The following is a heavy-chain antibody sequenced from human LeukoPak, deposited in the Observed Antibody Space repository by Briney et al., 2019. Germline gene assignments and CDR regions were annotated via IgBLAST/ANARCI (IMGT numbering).Heavy chain of an antibody. CDR1: GGSISSSSYY. D-gene: IGHD3-3*01. J-gene: IGHJ3*02. Sequence: PSETLSLTCTVSGGSISSSSYYWGWIRQPPGKGLEWIGRIYYSGSTYYTPSLKSRVTISVDTSKNQFSLKLSSVTAADTAVYYCARDIAAGFWSAIGAFDIWGQGTMVTVSS. V-gene: IGHV4-39*07. CDR2: IYYSGST. CDR3: ARDIAAGFWSAIGAFDI.